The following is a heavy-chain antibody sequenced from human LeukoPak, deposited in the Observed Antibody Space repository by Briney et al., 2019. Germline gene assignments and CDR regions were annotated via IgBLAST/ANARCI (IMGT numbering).Heavy chain of an antibody. CDR3: ARSPVYSGDYRFDP. CDR2: INHGGNT. J-gene: IGHJ5*02. V-gene: IGHV4-34*01. D-gene: IGHD4-17*01. Sequence: SETLTLTCAASGWTFSGYFWSWIRQTPGKGLEWIGEINHGGNTNYNPSLKSRVTISLDTSENQVSLKMSSVTAADTAVYYCARSPVYSGDYRFDPWGQGTLVTVSS. CDR1: GWTFSGYF.